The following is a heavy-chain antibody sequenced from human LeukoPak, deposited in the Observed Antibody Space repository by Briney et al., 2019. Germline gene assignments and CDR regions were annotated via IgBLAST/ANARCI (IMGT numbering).Heavy chain of an antibody. CDR3: ARRVTTFLS. Sequence: PGGSLRLSCSASGFHLSPYTMNWVRQAPGKGLEWVASVGSSSSYMYYGDSLKGRSTISRDNAKNTLYLQLGSLRAEDTATYYCARRVTTFLSWGQGTLVIVSS. D-gene: IGHD4-17*01. J-gene: IGHJ4*02. CDR1: GFHLSPYT. V-gene: IGHV3-21*01. CDR2: VGSSSSYM.